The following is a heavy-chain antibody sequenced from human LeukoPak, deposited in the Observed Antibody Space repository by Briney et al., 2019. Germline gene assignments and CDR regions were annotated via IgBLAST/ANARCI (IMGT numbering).Heavy chain of an antibody. CDR3: ARDRGVITMMNGGDY. D-gene: IGHD3-22*01. CDR2: ISSSSSSI. J-gene: IGHJ4*02. CDR1: GFTFSSYS. Sequence: GGSLRLSCAASGFTFSSYSINWVRQAPGKGLEWVSSISSSSSSIYYADSVKGRFTISRDNAKNSLYLQMNSLRAEDTAVYYCARDRGVITMMNGGDYWGQGTLVTVSS. V-gene: IGHV3-21*01.